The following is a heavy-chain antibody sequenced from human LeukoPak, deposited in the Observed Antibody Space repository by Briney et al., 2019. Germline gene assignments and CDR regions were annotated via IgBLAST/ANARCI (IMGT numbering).Heavy chain of an antibody. V-gene: IGHV3-30*02. CDR1: GFTFSDYA. CDR2: ISYDGSNK. D-gene: IGHD1-26*01. Sequence: PGESLRLSCVASGFTFSDYAMHWVRQAPGKGLECVAFISYDGSNKYYVDSVKGRFTISRGDSKNTLYLQMNSLRSDDTAVYYCTRDKPPVGAFDYWGQGTLVTVSS. J-gene: IGHJ4*02. CDR3: TRDKPPVGAFDY.